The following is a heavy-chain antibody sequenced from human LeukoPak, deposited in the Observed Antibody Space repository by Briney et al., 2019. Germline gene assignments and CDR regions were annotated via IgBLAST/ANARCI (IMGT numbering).Heavy chain of an antibody. Sequence: GRSLRLSCAASGFTFSSYGIHWVRQAPGKGLEWVAVISNDGSNKYYADPVKGRFTISRDNSKNTLYLQMNSPRAEETAVYYCAKDRRDGYNYPDYWGQGTLVTVSS. CDR1: GFTFSSYG. CDR2: ISNDGSNK. D-gene: IGHD5-24*01. J-gene: IGHJ4*02. CDR3: AKDRRDGYNYPDY. V-gene: IGHV3-30*18.